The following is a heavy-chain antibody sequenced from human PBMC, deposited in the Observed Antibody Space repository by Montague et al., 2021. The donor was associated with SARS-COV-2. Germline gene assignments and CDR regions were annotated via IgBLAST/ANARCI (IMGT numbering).Heavy chain of an antibody. V-gene: IGHV4-59*01. CDR1: GGSINSDY. CDR3: ARATLGITMIVVVMTAIDYYFDY. CDR2: IYYRGST. J-gene: IGHJ4*02. D-gene: IGHD3-22*01. Sequence: SETLSLTCTVSGGSINSDYWSWIRQPPGKGLEWIGYIYYRGSTNYNPSLKSRVTISVDTSKNQFSLKLISVTAADTAVYYCARATLGITMIVVVMTAIDYYFDYWGQGNLVTVSS.